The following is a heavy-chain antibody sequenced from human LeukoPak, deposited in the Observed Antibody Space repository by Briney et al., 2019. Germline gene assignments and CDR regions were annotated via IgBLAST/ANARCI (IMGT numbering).Heavy chain of an antibody. CDR3: ASTSHYYGSGSYYSDFDY. CDR1: GYTFTSYG. V-gene: IGHV1-18*01. J-gene: IGHJ4*02. CDR2: ISAYNGNT. Sequence: ASVKVSRKASGYTFTSYGISWVRQAPGQGLEWMGWISAYNGNTNYAQKLQGRVTMTTDTSTSTAYMELRSLRSDDTAVYYCASTSHYYGSGSYYSDFDYWGQGTLVTVSS. D-gene: IGHD3-10*01.